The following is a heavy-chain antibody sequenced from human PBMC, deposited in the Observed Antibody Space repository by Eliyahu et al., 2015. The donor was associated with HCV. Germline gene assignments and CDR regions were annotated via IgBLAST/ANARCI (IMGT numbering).Heavy chain of an antibody. Sequence: QVQLQESGPGLVKPSETLSLTCTVXGXSMNDYFWGWLRQPPGKGLEWVGYIHSRGPTTSSNPSLKSRLTFSIDSPKGQFSLKLGSVTAADTAVYYCARYGSGNYYHRAFDYWGQGTLVTVSS. CDR3: ARYGSGNYYHRAFDY. J-gene: IGHJ4*02. CDR2: IHSRGPTT. D-gene: IGHD3-10*01. V-gene: IGHV4-59*01. CDR1: GXSMNDYF.